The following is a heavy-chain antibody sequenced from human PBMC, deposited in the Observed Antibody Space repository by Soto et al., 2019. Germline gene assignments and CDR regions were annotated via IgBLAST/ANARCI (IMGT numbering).Heavy chain of an antibody. CDR1: GGSFTSNNL. J-gene: IGHJ4*02. V-gene: IGHV4-4*02. CDR3: ASRDPGTSVDY. D-gene: IGHD1-7*01. CDR2: IYRTGST. Sequence: QVQLQESGPGLVKPSGTLSLTCAVSGGSFTSNNLWTWVRQPPGQGLEWIGEIYRTGSTNYNQSLKSRVTISLDKSENQFSLKVTSLTAADTAVYYCASRDPGTSVDYWGQGTLVTVSS.